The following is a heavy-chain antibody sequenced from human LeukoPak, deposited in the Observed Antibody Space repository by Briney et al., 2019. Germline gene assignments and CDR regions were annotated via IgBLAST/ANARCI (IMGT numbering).Heavy chain of an antibody. CDR2: IYYSGST. Sequence: PSETLSLTCTVSGGSISSYYWSWIRQPPGKGLEWIGYIYYSGSTNYNPSLKSRVTISIDTSKNQFSLKLSSVTAADTAVYYCARAGGYCSGGSCWGIYYYYGMDVWGQGTTVTVSS. D-gene: IGHD2-15*01. V-gene: IGHV4-59*12. CDR3: ARAGGYCSGGSCWGIYYYYGMDV. J-gene: IGHJ6*02. CDR1: GGSISSYY.